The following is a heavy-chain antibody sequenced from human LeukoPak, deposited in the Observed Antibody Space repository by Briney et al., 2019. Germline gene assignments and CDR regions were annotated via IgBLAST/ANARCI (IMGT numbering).Heavy chain of an antibody. D-gene: IGHD5-24*01. CDR2: IIPIFGTA. Sequence: ASVKVSCKASGGTFSSYAISWVRQAPGQGLEWMGGIIPIFGTANYAQKFQGRVTITADESPSTAYLELSSLTSEDTAVYYCARVVLGRRWLQTSYYYGMDVWGQGTTVTVSS. CDR1: GGTFSSYA. CDR3: ARVVLGRRWLQTSYYYGMDV. V-gene: IGHV1-69*13. J-gene: IGHJ6*02.